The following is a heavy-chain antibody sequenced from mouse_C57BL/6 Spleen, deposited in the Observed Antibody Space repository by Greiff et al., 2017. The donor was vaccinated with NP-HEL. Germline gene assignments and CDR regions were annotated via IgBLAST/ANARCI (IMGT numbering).Heavy chain of an antibody. CDR3: ARDSYWYFDV. Sequence: EVKVVESGGGLVQPGGSLSLSCAASGFTFTDYYMSWVRQPPGKALEWLGFIRNKANGYTTEYSASVKGRFTISRDNSQSILYLQMNALRAEDSATYYCARDSYWYFDVWGTGTTVTVSS. CDR2: IRNKANGYTT. V-gene: IGHV7-3*01. CDR1: GFTFTDYY. J-gene: IGHJ1*03.